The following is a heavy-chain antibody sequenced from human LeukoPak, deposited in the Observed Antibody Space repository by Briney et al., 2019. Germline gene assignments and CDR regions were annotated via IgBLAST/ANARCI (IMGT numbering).Heavy chain of an antibody. D-gene: IGHD2-21*02. Sequence: GESLKISCKGSGYIFTIYWIGWVRQMPGKGLESMGIIYPRDSDTRYSPSFEGHITISADKSINTAYLQLSSLKASDTAVYYCARLQCVSGGDCYEAFDVWGNGTMVTVSS. CDR3: ARLQCVSGGDCYEAFDV. CDR2: IYPRDSDT. V-gene: IGHV5-51*01. CDR1: GYIFTIYW. J-gene: IGHJ3*01.